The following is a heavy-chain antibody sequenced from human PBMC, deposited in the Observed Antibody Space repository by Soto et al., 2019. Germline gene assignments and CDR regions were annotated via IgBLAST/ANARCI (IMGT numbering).Heavy chain of an antibody. CDR2: INHSGST. V-gene: IGHV4-34*01. Sequence: SETLSVTCAVYGGSFSGYYWSWIRQPPGKGLEWIGEINHSGSTNYNPSLKSRVTISIDTSKNQFSLKLSSVTAADTAVYYCARGLITIFGVVIRPSRFDPWGQGTLVT. J-gene: IGHJ5*02. D-gene: IGHD3-3*01. CDR3: ARGLITIFGVVIRPSRFDP. CDR1: GGSFSGYY.